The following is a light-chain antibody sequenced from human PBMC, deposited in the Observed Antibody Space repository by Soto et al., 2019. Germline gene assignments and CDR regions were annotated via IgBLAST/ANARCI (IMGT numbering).Light chain of an antibody. CDR1: QSISRW. CDR2: GAS. CDR3: QQYNSFWT. V-gene: IGKV1-5*01. J-gene: IGKJ1*01. Sequence: DIQMTQSPSTLSASVGDIVIISFRASQSISRWLAWYQQKPGKAPKLLIYGASSLENGVPFRFSGRGSGTDFTLTISSLQPDDSATYYCQQYNSFWTFGQGTKVDIK.